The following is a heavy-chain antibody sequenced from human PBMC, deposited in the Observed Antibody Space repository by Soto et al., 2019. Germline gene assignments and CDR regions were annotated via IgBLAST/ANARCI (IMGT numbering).Heavy chain of an antibody. J-gene: IGHJ4*02. D-gene: IGHD3-10*01. CDR2: ISSSSSTI. CDR3: ARDLYYYGSGSGYFDY. CDR1: GFSFNSYS. V-gene: IGHV3-48*02. Sequence: EVQLVESGGGLVQPGGSLRLSCAASGFSFNSYSLNWVRQAPGKGLEWISYISSSSSTIYYIDSVKGRFTISRDNAKNSLYLQMNSLRDEDTAVYYCARDLYYYGSGSGYFDYWGQGTLVTVSS.